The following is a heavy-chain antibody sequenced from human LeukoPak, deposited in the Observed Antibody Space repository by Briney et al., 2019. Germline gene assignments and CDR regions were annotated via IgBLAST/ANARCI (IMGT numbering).Heavy chain of an antibody. V-gene: IGHV3-21*01. CDR1: GFTFSSYS. CDR3: ARDRSDYFDY. Sequence: GGSLRLSCAASGFTFSSYSMNWDRQAPGKGLEWVSSISSSSSYIYYADSVKGRFTISRDNANNSLYLQMNSLRAEDTAVYYCARDRSDYFDYWGQGTLVTVSS. CDR2: ISSSSSYI. J-gene: IGHJ4*02.